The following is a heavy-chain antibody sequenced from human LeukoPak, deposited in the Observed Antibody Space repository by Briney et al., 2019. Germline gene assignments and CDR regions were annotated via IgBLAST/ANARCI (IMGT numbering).Heavy chain of an antibody. CDR2: INPSGTRT. CDR3: ARDEAGDYDMEY. J-gene: IGHJ4*02. CDR1: GYTFTSYF. D-gene: IGHD3-9*01. V-gene: IGHV1-46*01. Sequence: ASEKLSCKASGYTFTSYFMHWVRRSPGQGLEWMGIINPSGTRTSYAQKSQGRVTMTRDTSTSTVYMELSSLRSEDTAVYYGARDEAGDYDMEYWGQGTLVTVSS.